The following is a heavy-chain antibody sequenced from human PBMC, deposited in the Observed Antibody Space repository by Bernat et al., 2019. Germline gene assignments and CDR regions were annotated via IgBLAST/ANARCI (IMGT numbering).Heavy chain of an antibody. CDR3: ARGGKMYASW. V-gene: IGHV3-49*04. Sequence: EVQLVESGGGLVQPGRSLRLSCTASGFTFGDYAMSWVRQAPGKGLEWVGFIRSKAYGGTTEYAASVKGRFTISRDDSKSIAYLQMNSLRAEDTAVYYCARGGKMYASWWGQGTLVTVSS. CDR2: IRSKAYGGTT. D-gene: IGHD2-8*01. J-gene: IGHJ4*02. CDR1: GFTFGDYA.